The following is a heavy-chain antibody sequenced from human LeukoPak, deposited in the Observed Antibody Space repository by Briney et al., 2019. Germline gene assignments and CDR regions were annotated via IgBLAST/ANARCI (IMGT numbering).Heavy chain of an antibody. CDR3: ARVGGDYRERGYYFDY. CDR1: GYTFTSYG. D-gene: IGHD4-11*01. J-gene: IGHJ4*02. CDR2: ISAYNGNT. V-gene: IGHV1-18*01. Sequence: GASVKVSCKASGYTFTSYGISWVRQAPAQGLEWMGWISAYNGNTNYAQKLQGRVTMTTDTSTSTAYMELSSLRSEDTAVYYCARVGGDYRERGYYFDYWGQGTLVTVSS.